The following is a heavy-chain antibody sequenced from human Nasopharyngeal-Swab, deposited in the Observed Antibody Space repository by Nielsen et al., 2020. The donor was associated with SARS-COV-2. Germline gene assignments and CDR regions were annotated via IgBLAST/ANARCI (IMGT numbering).Heavy chain of an antibody. CDR3: ASCRVFRLADYFDY. CDR2: ISYDGSSK. D-gene: IGHD3-9*01. CDR1: GFTFSSYA. J-gene: IGHJ4*02. V-gene: IGHV3-30-3*01. Sequence: GESLKISCAASGFTFSSYAMHWVRQAPGKGLEWVAVISYDGSSKYYADSVKGRFTISRDNSKNTLYLQMNSLRAEDTAVYYCASCRVFRLADYFDYWGQGTLVTVSS.